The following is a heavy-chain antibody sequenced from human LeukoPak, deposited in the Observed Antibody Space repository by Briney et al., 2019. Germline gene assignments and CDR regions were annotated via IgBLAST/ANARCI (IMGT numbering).Heavy chain of an antibody. D-gene: IGHD3-22*01. Sequence: PGGSLRLSCSASGFSFSSYTMTWVRQAPGKGLEWVSAISGSGGSTYYADSVKGRFTISRDNSKNTLYLQMNSLRAEDTAVYYCAKDYYDSSGYVDYWGQGTLVTVSS. CDR2: ISGSGGST. V-gene: IGHV3-23*01. J-gene: IGHJ4*02. CDR3: AKDYYDSSGYVDY. CDR1: GFSFSSYT.